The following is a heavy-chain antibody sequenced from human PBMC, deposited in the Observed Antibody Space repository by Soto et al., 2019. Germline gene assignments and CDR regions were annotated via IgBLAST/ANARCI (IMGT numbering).Heavy chain of an antibody. Sequence: DVQLVESGGGLVQPGGSRRVSCAASGFSFSNYAMNWVRQAPGKGLEWVSYISIGSGSIFYADSVNGRFTISRDDAKNSLYMQMNTLRDEDTAVYYCVRDDRWAFDFWGQGTMVTVSS. J-gene: IGHJ3*01. V-gene: IGHV3-48*02. CDR3: VRDDRWAFDF. CDR2: ISIGSGSI. CDR1: GFSFSNYA. D-gene: IGHD3-22*01.